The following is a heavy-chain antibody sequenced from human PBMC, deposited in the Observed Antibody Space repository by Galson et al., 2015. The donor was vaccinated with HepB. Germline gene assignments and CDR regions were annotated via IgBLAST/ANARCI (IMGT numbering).Heavy chain of an antibody. CDR1: GFTFSSYG. D-gene: IGHD6-6*01. V-gene: IGHV3-30*18. J-gene: IGHJ4*02. Sequence: SLRLSCAASGFTFSSYGMHWVRQAPGKGLEWVAVISYDGSNKYYADSVKGRFTISRDNSKNTLYLQMNSLRAEDTAVYYCAKIQTYSSSSGYWGQGTQVTVSS. CDR3: AKIQTYSSSSGY. CDR2: ISYDGSNK.